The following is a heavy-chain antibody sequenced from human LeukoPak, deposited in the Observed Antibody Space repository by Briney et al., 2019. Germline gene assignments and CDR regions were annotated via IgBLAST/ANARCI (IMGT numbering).Heavy chain of an antibody. Sequence: ASVKLSCKASGYTFTSYDINWVRQATGQGLEWMGWISAYNGNTYFAQNLQGRVTMTTDTSTSTAYMELRSLRSDDTAVYYCAREEYCNSTTCYKAFDIWGQGTMVTVSS. CDR3: AREEYCNSTTCYKAFDI. D-gene: IGHD2/OR15-2a*01. V-gene: IGHV1-18*01. J-gene: IGHJ3*02. CDR2: ISAYNGNT. CDR1: GYTFTSYD.